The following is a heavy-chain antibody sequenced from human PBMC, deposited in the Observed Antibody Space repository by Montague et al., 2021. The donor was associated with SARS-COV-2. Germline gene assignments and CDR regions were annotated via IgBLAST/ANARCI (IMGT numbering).Heavy chain of an antibody. CDR1: GFSLSTSGMC. V-gene: IGHV2-70*01. J-gene: IGHJ4*02. CDR3: PRMPDQVWLDY. CDR2: IDWDDDK. Sequence: PALVKPTQTLTLTCTFSGFSLSTSGMCVSWIRQPPGKALEWLAVIDWDDDKSYSTSLKTRLTISKDTSKNQVVLTMTNIGPVDTATYYCPRMPDQVWLDYWGQGILVAVSS. D-gene: IGHD5-18*01.